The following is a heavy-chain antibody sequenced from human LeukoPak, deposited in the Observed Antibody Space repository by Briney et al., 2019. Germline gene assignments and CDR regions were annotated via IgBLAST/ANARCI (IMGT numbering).Heavy chain of an antibody. V-gene: IGHV4-38-2*01. CDR3: ARGTRGLEWLANDAFDI. CDR2: IDHSGST. CDR1: GYSISSGYY. J-gene: IGHJ3*02. D-gene: IGHD3-3*01. Sequence: SETLSLTCAVSGYSISSGYYWGWIRQPPGRGLEGFGSIDHSGSTYYNPSLKSRGTISVDTSKNQFSLKLSSVTAADTAVYYCARGTRGLEWLANDAFDIWGQGTMVTVSS.